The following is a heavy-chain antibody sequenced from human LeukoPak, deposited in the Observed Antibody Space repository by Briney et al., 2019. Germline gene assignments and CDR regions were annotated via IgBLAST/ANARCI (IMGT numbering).Heavy chain of an antibody. D-gene: IGHD3-10*01. Sequence: SVKVSCKASGGTFSSYAISWVRQAPGQGLEWMGGIIPIFGTANYAQQFQGRVTITTDESTSTAYLELSSLRSEDTAVYYCARVPRAYGSGQYYFDYWGQGTLVTVSS. V-gene: IGHV1-69*05. J-gene: IGHJ4*02. CDR2: IIPIFGTA. CDR3: ARVPRAYGSGQYYFDY. CDR1: GGTFSSYA.